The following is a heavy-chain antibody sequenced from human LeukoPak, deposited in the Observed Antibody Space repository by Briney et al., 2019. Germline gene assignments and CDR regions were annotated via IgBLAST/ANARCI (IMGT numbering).Heavy chain of an antibody. CDR1: GFTFSHYY. V-gene: IGHV3-7*01. CDR2: TNQDGSVE. CDR3: ARDYYGSHDY. Sequence: GGSLRLSCVASGFTFSHYYMSWVRQAPGQGLEWVAHTNQDGSVEFHADSVKGRFTISRDNAKNSLYLQMNSLRADDTAVYYCARDYYGSHDYWGQGALVTVSS. D-gene: IGHD3-10*01. J-gene: IGHJ4*02.